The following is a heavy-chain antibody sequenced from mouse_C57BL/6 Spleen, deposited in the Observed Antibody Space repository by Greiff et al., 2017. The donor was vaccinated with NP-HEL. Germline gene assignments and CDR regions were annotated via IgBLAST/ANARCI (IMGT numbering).Heavy chain of an antibody. CDR1: GFTFSSYA. CDR2: ISDGGSYT. Sequence: EVHLVESGGGLVKPGGSLKLSCAASGFTFSSYAMSWVRQTPEKRLEWVATISDGGSYTYYPDNVKGRFTISRDNAKNNLYLQMSHLKSEDTAMYYCARDGAGPGGFDYWGQGTTLTVSS. V-gene: IGHV5-4*01. D-gene: IGHD3-3*01. J-gene: IGHJ2*01. CDR3: ARDGAGPGGFDY.